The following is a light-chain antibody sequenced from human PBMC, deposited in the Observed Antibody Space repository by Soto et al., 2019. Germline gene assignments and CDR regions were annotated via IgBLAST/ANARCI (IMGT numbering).Light chain of an antibody. CDR1: SSDVGGYNY. V-gene: IGLV2-14*01. Sequence: QSALTQPASVSGSPGQSITISCTGTSSDVGGYNYVSWYQQHPGKAPKLMIYDVSNRPSGVSNRFSGSKSGNTASLTISGLQAEDEADYYCSSYTSSSRVALGGGTKLTVL. CDR2: DVS. J-gene: IGLJ2*01. CDR3: SSYTSSSRVA.